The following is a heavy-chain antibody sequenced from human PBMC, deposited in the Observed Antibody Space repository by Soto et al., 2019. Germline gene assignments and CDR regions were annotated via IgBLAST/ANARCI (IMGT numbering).Heavy chain of an antibody. CDR3: ASSAYCGGDCYPWAFDI. D-gene: IGHD2-21*02. CDR2: INHSGST. CDR1: GGSFSGYY. J-gene: IGHJ3*02. Sequence: SETLSLTCAVYGGSFSGYYWSWIRQPPGKGLEWIGEINHSGSTNYNPSLKSRVTISVDTSKNQFSLKLSSVTAADTAVYYCASSAYCGGDCYPWAFDIWGQGTMVTVS. V-gene: IGHV4-34*01.